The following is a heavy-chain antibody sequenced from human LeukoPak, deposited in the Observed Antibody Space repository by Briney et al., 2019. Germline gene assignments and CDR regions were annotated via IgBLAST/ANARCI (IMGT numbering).Heavy chain of an antibody. CDR3: TTESYDFWSAIRGGNY. V-gene: IGHV3-15*01. CDR1: GFTVSSSY. D-gene: IGHD3-3*01. Sequence: PGGSLRLSCAASGFTVSSSYMSWVRQAPGKGLEWVGRIKSKTDGGTTDYAAPVKGRFTISRDDSKNTLYLQMNSLKTKDTAVYYCTTESYDFWSAIRGGNYWGQGTLVTVSS. J-gene: IGHJ4*02. CDR2: IKSKTDGGTT.